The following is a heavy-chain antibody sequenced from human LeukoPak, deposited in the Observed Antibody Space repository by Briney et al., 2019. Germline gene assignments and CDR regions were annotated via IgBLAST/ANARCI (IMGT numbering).Heavy chain of an antibody. V-gene: IGHV3-69-1*01. CDR3: AKDRANWAIDD. CDR2: IGGDGIA. J-gene: IGHJ4*02. Sequence: GESLRLSCVASGFTFTDHPMNWVRQAPGKGLEWISYIGGDGIAFYADSVMGRFTASKDDARKSMYLQMNSLRVEDTVVYYRAKDRANWAIDDWGQGAQVTVSS. CDR1: GFTFTDHP. D-gene: IGHD3-16*01.